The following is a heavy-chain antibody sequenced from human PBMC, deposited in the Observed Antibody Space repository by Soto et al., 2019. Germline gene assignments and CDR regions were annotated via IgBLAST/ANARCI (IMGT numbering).Heavy chain of an antibody. D-gene: IGHD3-10*01. J-gene: IGHJ6*02. CDR1: GGSISSYY. CDR3: ARHTASMVRGVTSLSGYGMDV. Sequence: QVQLQESGPGLVKPSETLSLTCTVSGGSISSYYWSWIRQPPGKGLEWIGYIYYSGSTNYNPSLASRLTISVDTSKNQFSLKLSSVTAADTAVYYCARHTASMVRGVTSLSGYGMDVWGQGTTVTVSS. V-gene: IGHV4-59*01. CDR2: IYYSGST.